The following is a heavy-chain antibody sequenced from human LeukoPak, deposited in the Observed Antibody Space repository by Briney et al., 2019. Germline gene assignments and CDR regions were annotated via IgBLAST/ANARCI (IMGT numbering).Heavy chain of an antibody. CDR1: DGSISSGSYY. D-gene: IGHD5-18*01. V-gene: IGHV4-61*09. Sequence: PSETLSLTCTVSDGSISSGSYYWTWIRQPAGKGLEWIGHIYTSGSTNYNPSLKSRVTMSVDTSKNHLSLKLSSVTAADTAVYYCARLLPSYESHRGWFDPWGQGTLVTVSS. CDR2: IYTSGST. J-gene: IGHJ5*02. CDR3: ARLLPSYESHRGWFDP.